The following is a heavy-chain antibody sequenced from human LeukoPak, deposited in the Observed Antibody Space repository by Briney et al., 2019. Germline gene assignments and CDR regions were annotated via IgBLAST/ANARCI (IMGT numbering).Heavy chain of an antibody. V-gene: IGHV3-11*01. D-gene: IGHD3-22*01. CDR1: GFTFSDYY. CDR2: ISSSGTTM. Sequence: PGGSLRLSCAASGFTFSDYYMNWIRQTPGKGLEWISYISSSGTTMYYADSVKGRFTISRDNAKNSLYLQMNTLRAEDTAVYYCAGNALIYSDGNAYLHNWGQGTLVTVSS. J-gene: IGHJ4*02. CDR3: AGNALIYSDGNAYLHN.